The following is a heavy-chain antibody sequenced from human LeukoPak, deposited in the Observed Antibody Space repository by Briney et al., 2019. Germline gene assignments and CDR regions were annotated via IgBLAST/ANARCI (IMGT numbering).Heavy chain of an antibody. CDR3: ARAGTYGDYGDNWFDP. V-gene: IGHV1-8*03. D-gene: IGHD4-17*01. CDR2: MNPNSGNT. CDR1: GYTFTSYD. Sequence: ASVKVSCKASGYTFTSYDINWVRQATGQGLEWMGWMNPNSGNTGYAQKFQGRVTITRNTSISTAYMELSSLRSEDTAVYYCARAGTYGDYGDNWFDPWGQGTLVTVSS. J-gene: IGHJ5*02.